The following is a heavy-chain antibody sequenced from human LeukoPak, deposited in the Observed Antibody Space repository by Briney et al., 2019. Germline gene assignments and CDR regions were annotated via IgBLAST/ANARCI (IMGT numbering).Heavy chain of an antibody. J-gene: IGHJ4*02. Sequence: GGSLRLSCAASGFTFSNYAMNWVRQAPGKGLEWVSAVSGGGGTTYYGDSVKGRFTISRDNSKNTLYLQMNSLRAEDTAVYYCARDDDYDFWSGFVDYWGQGTLVTVSS. CDR3: ARDDDYDFWSGFVDY. D-gene: IGHD3-3*01. V-gene: IGHV3-23*01. CDR2: VSGGGGTT. CDR1: GFTFSNYA.